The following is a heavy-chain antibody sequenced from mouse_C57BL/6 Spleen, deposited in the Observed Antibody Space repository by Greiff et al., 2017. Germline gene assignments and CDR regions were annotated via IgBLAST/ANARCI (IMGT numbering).Heavy chain of an antibody. CDR2: SRNKANDYTT. D-gene: IGHD3-1*01. Sequence: EVKVVESGGGLVQSGRSLRLSCATSGFTFSDFYMEWVRQAPGKGLEWIAASRNKANDYTTEYSASVKGRFIVSRDTSQSILYLQMNALRAEDTAIYYCARDASGAMDYWGQGTSVTVSS. CDR3: ARDASGAMDY. CDR1: GFTFSDFY. J-gene: IGHJ4*01. V-gene: IGHV7-1*01.